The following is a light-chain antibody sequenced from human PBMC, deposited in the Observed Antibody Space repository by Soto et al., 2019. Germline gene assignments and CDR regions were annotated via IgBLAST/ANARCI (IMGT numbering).Light chain of an antibody. CDR1: QTISIW. V-gene: IGKV1-5*01. J-gene: IGKJ4*01. CDR2: DAS. Sequence: DIQMTQSPSTLSASVGDRFTITFRASQTISIWLAWYQQKPGKAPKLLIYDASSLESGVPSRFSGSGSGTEFTLTISSLQPDDFATYYCQQYNSYPLTFGGGTRWIS. CDR3: QQYNSYPLT.